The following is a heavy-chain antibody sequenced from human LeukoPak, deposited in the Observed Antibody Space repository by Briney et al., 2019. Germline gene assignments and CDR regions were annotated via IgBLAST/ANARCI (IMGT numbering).Heavy chain of an antibody. CDR3: ARGPHYGSGSPDYYYYYMDV. CDR2: MNPNSGNT. D-gene: IGHD3-10*01. Sequence: ASVKVSCKASGYTFTSYGINWVRRATGQGLEWMGWMNPNSGNTGYAQKFQGRVTMTRNTSISTAYMELSSLRSEDTAVYYCARGPHYGSGSPDYYYYYMDVWGKGTTVTVSS. V-gene: IGHV1-8*01. J-gene: IGHJ6*03. CDR1: GYTFTSYG.